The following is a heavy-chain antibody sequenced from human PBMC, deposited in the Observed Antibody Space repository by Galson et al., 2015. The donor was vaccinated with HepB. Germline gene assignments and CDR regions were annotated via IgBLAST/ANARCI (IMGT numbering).Heavy chain of an antibody. Sequence: LSLTCAVYGGSFSGYYWSWIRQPPGKGLEWIGEINHSGSTNYNPSLKSRVTISVDTSKNQFSLKLSSVTAADTAVYYCARGGEGSITIFGVRSRQKTLYYFDYWGQGTLVTVSS. CDR3: ARGGEGSITIFGVRSRQKTLYYFDY. D-gene: IGHD3-3*01. J-gene: IGHJ4*02. CDR2: INHSGST. CDR1: GGSFSGYY. V-gene: IGHV4-34*01.